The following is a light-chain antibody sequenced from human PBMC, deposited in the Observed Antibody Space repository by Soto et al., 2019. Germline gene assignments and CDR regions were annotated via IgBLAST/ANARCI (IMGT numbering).Light chain of an antibody. V-gene: IGLV2-14*03. CDR3: CSYTTTTSRV. Sequence: QSVLTQPAPVSGSPGQSITISCTGTSSDVGHYNYVSWYQQHPGNAPKLMIYDVSIRPSGVSDRFSGSKSGNTASLTISGLQAEDEADYYCCSYTTTTSRVFGTGTKVTVL. CDR2: DVS. CDR1: SSDVGHYNY. J-gene: IGLJ1*01.